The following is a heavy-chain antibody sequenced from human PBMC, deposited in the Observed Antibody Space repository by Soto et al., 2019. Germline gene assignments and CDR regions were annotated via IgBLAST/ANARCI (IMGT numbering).Heavy chain of an antibody. D-gene: IGHD3-10*01. CDR3: ARDETPLYYYGSGSYSGYYGMDV. Sequence: ASVKVSCKASGYTFTGYYMHCVRQAPGQGLEWMGWINPNSGGTNYAQKFQGWVTMTRDTSISTAYMELSRLRSDDTAVYYCARDETPLYYYGSGSYSGYYGMDVWGQGTTVTVSS. J-gene: IGHJ6*02. CDR2: INPNSGGT. CDR1: GYTFTGYY. V-gene: IGHV1-2*04.